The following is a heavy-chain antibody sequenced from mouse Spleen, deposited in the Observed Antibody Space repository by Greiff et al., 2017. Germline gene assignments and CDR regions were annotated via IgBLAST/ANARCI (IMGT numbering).Heavy chain of an antibody. V-gene: IGHV1-7*01. J-gene: IGHJ3*01. D-gene: IGHD2-1*01. Sequence: QVQLQQSGAELAKPGASVKMSCKASGYTFTSYWMHWVKQRPGQGLEWIGYINPSTGYTEYNQKFKDKATLTADKSSSTAYMQLSSLTSEDSAVYYCARPIYYGNWFAYWGQGTLVTVSA. CDR2: INPSTGYT. CDR1: GYTFTSYW. CDR3: ARPIYYGNWFAY.